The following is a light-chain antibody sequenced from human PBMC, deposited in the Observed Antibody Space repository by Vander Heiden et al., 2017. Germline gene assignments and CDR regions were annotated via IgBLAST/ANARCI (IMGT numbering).Light chain of an antibody. CDR1: QSISTY. V-gene: IGKV1-39*01. CDR3: QQSYSTPHT. J-gene: IGKJ2*01. CDR2: AAS. Sequence: DTQMTQSPSSLSASVGDRVAITCRASQSISTYLNWYQQKPGKAPKLLIYAASSLQSDVPSRFSGRTSETEFTLTINSLQPEDLATYYCQQSYSTPHTFGQGTKLEIK.